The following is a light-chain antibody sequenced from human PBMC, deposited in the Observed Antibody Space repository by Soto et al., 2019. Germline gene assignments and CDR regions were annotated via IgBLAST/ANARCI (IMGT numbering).Light chain of an antibody. J-gene: IGLJ1*01. CDR1: SSYVGAFNY. V-gene: IGLV2-14*03. Sequence: QSVLTQPASVSGSPGQSISISCIGTSSYVGAFNYVSWYQHHPGKAPQLIIYDVTSRPSGVPNRFSASKSGNTASLTISGLQAEDEADYYCSSYTTRNTEVFGTGTKVTVL. CDR3: SSYTTRNTEV. CDR2: DVT.